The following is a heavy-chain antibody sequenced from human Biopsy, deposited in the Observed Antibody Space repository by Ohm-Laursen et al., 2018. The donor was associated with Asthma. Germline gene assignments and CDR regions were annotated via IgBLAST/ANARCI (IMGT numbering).Heavy chain of an antibody. J-gene: IGHJ3*02. Sequence: ASVKVSCKASGYTFIHFAIHWVRQAPGQRLEWLGGINAGVGITKYSQKLQCRVTITRDTSASTAYMDLSSLRSEDTAVYYCARTYYDFLTGQVNDAFAMWGQGTMVTVSS. CDR3: ARTYYDFLTGQVNDAFAM. CDR2: INAGVGIT. CDR1: GYTFIHFA. V-gene: IGHV1-3*01. D-gene: IGHD3-9*01.